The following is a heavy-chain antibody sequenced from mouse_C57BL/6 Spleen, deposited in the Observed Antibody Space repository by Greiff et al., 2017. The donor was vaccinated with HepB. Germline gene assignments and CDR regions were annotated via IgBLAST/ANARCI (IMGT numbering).Heavy chain of an antibody. J-gene: IGHJ4*01. V-gene: IGHV1-85*01. CDR3: ARGGGSSVYYYAMDY. D-gene: IGHD1-1*01. Sequence: QVHVKQSGPELVKPGASVKLSCKASGYTFTSYDINWVKQRPGQGLEWIGWIYPRDGSTKYNEKFKGKATLTVDTSSSTAYMELHSLTSEDSAVYFCARGGGSSVYYYAMDYWGQGTSVTVSS. CDR1: GYTFTSYD. CDR2: IYPRDGST.